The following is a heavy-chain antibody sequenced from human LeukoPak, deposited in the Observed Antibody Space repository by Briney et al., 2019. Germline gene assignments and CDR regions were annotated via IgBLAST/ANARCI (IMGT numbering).Heavy chain of an antibody. V-gene: IGHV4-39*07. CDR2: VFFSGNT. J-gene: IGHJ5*02. D-gene: IGHD2-15*01. CDR1: GDSISTSSYY. CDR3: ARDPSRSCAGGNCFSS. Sequence: SETLSLTCTVSGDSISTSSYYWGWIRQPPGKGLEWIGSVFFSGNTYYEPSLKSRVTISVATSTNQFSLNVRSVSAADTAVYYCARDPSRSCAGGNCFSSWGQGTLVIVSS.